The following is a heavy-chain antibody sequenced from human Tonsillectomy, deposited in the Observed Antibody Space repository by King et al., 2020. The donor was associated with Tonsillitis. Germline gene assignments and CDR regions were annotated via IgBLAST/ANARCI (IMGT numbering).Heavy chain of an antibody. CDR2: IVVGSGNT. J-gene: IGHJ4*02. CDR3: AADLGNDYGDYENY. CDR1: GFTFTSSA. V-gene: IGHV1-58*01. Sequence: QLVESGPEVKKPGTSVKVSCTASGFTFTSSAVQWVRQARGQRLEWIGWIVVGSGNTNYAQKFQERVTITRDMSTSTAYMELSSLRSEDTAVYYCAADLGNDYGDYENYWGQGTLVTVSS. D-gene: IGHD4-17*01.